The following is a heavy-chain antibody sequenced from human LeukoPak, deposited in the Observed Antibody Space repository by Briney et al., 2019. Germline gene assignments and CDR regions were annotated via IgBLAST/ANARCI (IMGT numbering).Heavy chain of an antibody. Sequence: SQTLSLTCTVSGGSISSGSYYWSWIRQPAGKGLEWIGRIYTSGSTNYNPSLKSRVTISVDTSKNQFSLKLSSVTAADTAMYYCARCPSGGSYVAEDAFDIWGQGTMVTVSS. J-gene: IGHJ3*02. CDR1: GGSISSGSYY. D-gene: IGHD1-26*01. CDR3: ARCPSGGSYVAEDAFDI. V-gene: IGHV4-61*02. CDR2: IYTSGST.